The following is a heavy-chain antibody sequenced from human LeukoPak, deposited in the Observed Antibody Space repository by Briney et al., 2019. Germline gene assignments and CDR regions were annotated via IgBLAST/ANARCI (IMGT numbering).Heavy chain of an antibody. D-gene: IGHD1-1*01. CDR1: GFTFSNYA. J-gene: IGHJ4*02. V-gene: IGHV3-30-3*01. CDR2: ISYDGSNK. Sequence: GRSLRLSCAASGFTFSNYAMHWVRQAPGKGLEWLAIISYDGSNKYYADSVKGRFTISRDNSKNTVYVQMNGLRVDDTAVYYCARDRLDGNNWNDCDYWGQGTLVTVSS. CDR3: ARDRLDGNNWNDCDY.